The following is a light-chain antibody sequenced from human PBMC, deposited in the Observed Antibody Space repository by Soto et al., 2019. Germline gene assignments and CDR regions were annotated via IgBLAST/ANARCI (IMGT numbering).Light chain of an antibody. CDR1: RSDVGTYKY. CDR3: CSYAGRSAYFV. V-gene: IGLV2-11*01. J-gene: IGLJ1*01. Sequence: QSALTQPRSVSGSPGQSVTISCTGTRSDVGTYKYVSWYQQHPGKAPTVVLYDVSQRPSGVFDRFSGSKSGNTASLSISWLQGEDEADYYCCSYAGRSAYFVFGTGTKLSVL. CDR2: DVS.